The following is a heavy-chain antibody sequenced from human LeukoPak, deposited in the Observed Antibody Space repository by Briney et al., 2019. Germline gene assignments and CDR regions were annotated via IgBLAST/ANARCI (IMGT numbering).Heavy chain of an antibody. J-gene: IGHJ3*02. CDR2: IYTGGNT. CDR1: GFTVSSNY. CDR3: ASPSSGQSFDI. D-gene: IGHD6-19*01. Sequence: GGSLRLSCAASGFTVSSNYMNWVRQAPGKGLEWVSVIYTGGNTYYADSVKGRFTISRDNSKNTLYLQMHSLRAEDTAVYYCASPSSGQSFDIWGQGTMGTVSS. V-gene: IGHV3-53*01.